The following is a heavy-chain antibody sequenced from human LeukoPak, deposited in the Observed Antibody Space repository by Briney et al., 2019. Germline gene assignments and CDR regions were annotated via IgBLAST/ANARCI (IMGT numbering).Heavy chain of an antibody. D-gene: IGHD6-6*01. CDR1: GFPFSSYA. V-gene: IGHV3-23*01. CDR2: ISGSGGST. J-gene: IGHJ4*02. Sequence: GGSLRLSFAASGFPFSSYAMSWVRQAPGKGLEWVSAISGSGGSTYYADSVKGRFTIPRDNSKNTLYLQMNSLRAEDTAVYYCARLTSFAAAHPVDYWGQGTLVTVSS. CDR3: ARLTSFAAAHPVDY.